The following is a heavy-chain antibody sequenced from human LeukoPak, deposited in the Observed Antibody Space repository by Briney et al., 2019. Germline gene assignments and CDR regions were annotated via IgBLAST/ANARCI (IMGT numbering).Heavy chain of an antibody. J-gene: IGHJ6*03. CDR3: ARVVPAANYYYYMDV. D-gene: IGHD2-2*01. Sequence: SETLSLTCTVSGGSISSYYWTWIRQPPGKGLEWIGSLYYSGSTNYNPSLKSRVTISVDTSKNRFSLKLSSVTAADTAVYYCARVVPAANYYYYMDVWGKGTTVTISS. V-gene: IGHV4-59*12. CDR1: GGSISSYY. CDR2: LYYSGST.